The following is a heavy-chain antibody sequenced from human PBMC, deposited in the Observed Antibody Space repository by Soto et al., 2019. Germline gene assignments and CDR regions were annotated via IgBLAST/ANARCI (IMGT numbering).Heavy chain of an antibody. CDR3: ARGHYYYGMDV. J-gene: IGHJ6*02. Sequence: SSETLSLTCTVSGGSISSGDYYWSWIRQPPGKGLEWIGYIYYSGSTYYNPSLKSRVTISVDTSKNQFSLKLSSVTAADTAVYYCARGHYYYGMDVWGQGTTVTVSS. CDR2: IYYSGST. V-gene: IGHV4-30-4*01. CDR1: GGSISSGDYY.